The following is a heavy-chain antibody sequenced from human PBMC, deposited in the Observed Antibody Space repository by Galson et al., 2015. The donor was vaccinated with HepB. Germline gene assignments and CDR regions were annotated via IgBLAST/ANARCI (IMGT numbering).Heavy chain of an antibody. V-gene: IGHV4-59*08. CDR1: GGSISNYY. D-gene: IGHD4-17*01. CDR2: IYHTGTT. Sequence: ETLSLTCTVSGGSISNYYWSWIRQPPGKSLEWIAYIYHTGTTNYNPSLKSRVTISADTSKNQFSLKVRSVTAADMAVYYCARLDYDDNGPRDWGQGTLISVSS. CDR3: ARLDYDDNGPRD. J-gene: IGHJ4*02.